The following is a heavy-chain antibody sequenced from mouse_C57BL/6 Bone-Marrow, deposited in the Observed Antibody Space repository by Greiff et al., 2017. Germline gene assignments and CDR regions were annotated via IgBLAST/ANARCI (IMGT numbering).Heavy chain of an antibody. V-gene: IGHV1-31*01. CDR3: ARWAVVAPSYAMDY. J-gene: IGHJ4*01. CDR1: GYSFTGYY. Sequence: QLQQSGPELVKPGASVKISCKASGYSFTGYYMHWVKQSHGNILDWIGYIYPYNGVSSYNQKFKGKATLTVDKSSSTAYMELRSLTSEDSAVYYCARWAVVAPSYAMDYWGQGTSVTVSS. D-gene: IGHD1-1*01. CDR2: IYPYNGVS.